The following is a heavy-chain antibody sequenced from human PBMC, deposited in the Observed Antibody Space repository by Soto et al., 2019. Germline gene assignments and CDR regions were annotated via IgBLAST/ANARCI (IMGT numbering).Heavy chain of an antibody. CDR3: TRVGFGFDMGGGIAP. CDR2: LSPDGSRT. Sequence: GGSLRLSCAAFGFGFNGYAVHWVRQAPGKGLEWVAALSPDGSRTYYADSVKGRFTVSRDTSLYLQMNSLRSEDTAVYYCTRVGFGFDMGGGIAPWGQGTLVTVSS. V-gene: IGHV3-30-3*01. D-gene: IGHD5-12*01. J-gene: IGHJ5*02. CDR1: GFGFNGYA.